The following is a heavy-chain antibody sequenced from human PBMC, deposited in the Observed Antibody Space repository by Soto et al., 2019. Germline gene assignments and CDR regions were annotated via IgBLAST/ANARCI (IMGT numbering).Heavy chain of an antibody. V-gene: IGHV3-21*01. Sequence: EVQLVESGGGLVKPGGSLRLSCAASGFTFSSYSMNWVRQAPGKGLEWVSSISSNSSYIYYADSVKGRFTISRDNAKNSLYLQMNSLRAEDTAVDYCAILNWFDPWGQGTLVTVSS. CDR2: ISSNSSYI. CDR1: GFTFSSYS. J-gene: IGHJ5*02. CDR3: AILNWFDP.